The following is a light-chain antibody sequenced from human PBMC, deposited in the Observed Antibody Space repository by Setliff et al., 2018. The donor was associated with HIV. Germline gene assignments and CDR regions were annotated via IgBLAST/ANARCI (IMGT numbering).Light chain of an antibody. CDR3: SSSRSSTIEV. V-gene: IGLV2-14*01. Sequence: QSVLTQPASVSGSPGQSITISCTGTSSDVGGYNYVSWYQQHPGKAPKLMIYDVSKRPSGVSDRFSGPKSGNTASLTISGLQAEDEADYYCSSSRSSTIEVFGTGTKVTVL. J-gene: IGLJ1*01. CDR1: SSDVGGYNY. CDR2: DVS.